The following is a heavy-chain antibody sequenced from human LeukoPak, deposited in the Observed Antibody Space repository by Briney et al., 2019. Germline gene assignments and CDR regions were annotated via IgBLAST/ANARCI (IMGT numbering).Heavy chain of an antibody. CDR1: GGSFSGYY. Sequence: SETLSLTCAVYGGSFSGYYWSWIRQPPGKGLEWIGEINHSGSTNYNPSLKSRVTISVDTPKNQFSLKLSSVTAADTAVYYCARAGINASSGYYSFDFWGQGTLVTVSS. D-gene: IGHD3-22*01. V-gene: IGHV4-34*01. J-gene: IGHJ4*02. CDR3: ARAGINASSGYYSFDF. CDR2: INHSGST.